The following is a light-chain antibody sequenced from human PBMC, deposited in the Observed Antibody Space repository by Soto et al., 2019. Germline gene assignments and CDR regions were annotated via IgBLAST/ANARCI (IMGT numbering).Light chain of an antibody. V-gene: IGKV3-20*01. Sequence: IRLTQSPCTLSLSPGERATLSCRASQSVGSTYLAWYQQKPGQAPRLLIYDASSRATGIPDRFSGSGSGTDFTLTISRLEPEDFAVYYCQQYGDSPWTFGQGTKVDIK. CDR2: DAS. J-gene: IGKJ1*01. CDR1: QSVGSTY. CDR3: QQYGDSPWT.